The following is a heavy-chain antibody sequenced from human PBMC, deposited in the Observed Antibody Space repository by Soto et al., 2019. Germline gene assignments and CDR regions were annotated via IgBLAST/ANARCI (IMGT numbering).Heavy chain of an antibody. D-gene: IGHD3-22*01. V-gene: IGHV1-18*01. CDR2: ISAYIGNT. CDR3: ARGPDYYESSGYYY. CDR1: GYTFTSYC. Sequence: QVQLVQSGAEGKKPGASVKVSCKSSGYTFTSYCISWVRQAPVQGLEWMGGISAYIGNTNYAQKLPVRVTMTTDTSTSRAYMELRSLRSDDTAVYYCARGPDYYESSGYYYWGQGTLVTVSS. J-gene: IGHJ4*02.